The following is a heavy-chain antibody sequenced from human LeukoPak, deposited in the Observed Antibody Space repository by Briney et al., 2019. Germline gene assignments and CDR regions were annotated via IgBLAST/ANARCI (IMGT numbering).Heavy chain of an antibody. CDR3: AKDWSYSSSFFHY. D-gene: IGHD6-13*01. CDR2: ISYDGKNK. Sequence: PGGSLRLSCAASGFSLSTHGMHWVRQSPGQGLEWVAVISYDGKNKDYTESVKGRFTISRDNANNMLYLQMNSLRPEDTAVYYCAKDWSYSSSFFHYWGQGALVTVSS. V-gene: IGHV3-30*18. CDR1: GFSLSTHG. J-gene: IGHJ4*02.